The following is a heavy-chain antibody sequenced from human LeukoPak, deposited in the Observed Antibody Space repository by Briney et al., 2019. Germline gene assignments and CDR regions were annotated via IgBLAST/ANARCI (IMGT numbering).Heavy chain of an antibody. V-gene: IGHV3-9*01. CDR3: AKAAGRWLRIKSFDY. CDR2: ISWNSGSI. Sequence: GGSPRLSCAASGFTFDDYAMHWVRQAPGKGLEWVSGISWNSGSIGYEDSVKGRFTISRDNAKNSLYLQMNSLRAEDTALYYCAKAAGRWLRIKSFDYWGQGTLVTVSS. J-gene: IGHJ4*02. CDR1: GFTFDDYA. D-gene: IGHD5-12*01.